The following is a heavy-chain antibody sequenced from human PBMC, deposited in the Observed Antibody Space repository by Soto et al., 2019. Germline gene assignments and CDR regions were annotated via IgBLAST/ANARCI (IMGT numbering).Heavy chain of an antibody. CDR1: GGTFSSYA. Sequence: QVQLVQSGAEVKKPGSSVKVSCKASGGTFSSYAISWVRQAPGHGLEWMGGIIPIFGTANYAQQFQGRVTITADESTSTAYMELSRLRAEDTAVYYCARHVPAAGYYYGMDVWGQGTTVTVSS. CDR2: IIPIFGTA. CDR3: ARHVPAAGYYYGMDV. J-gene: IGHJ6*02. D-gene: IGHD2-2*01. V-gene: IGHV1-69*12.